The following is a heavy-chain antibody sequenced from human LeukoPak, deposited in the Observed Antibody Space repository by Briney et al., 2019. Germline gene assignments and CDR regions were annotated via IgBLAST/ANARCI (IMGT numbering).Heavy chain of an antibody. CDR2: IYTSGNT. CDR3: ARGQQLAKGTGFYYHYMDV. J-gene: IGHJ6*03. D-gene: IGHD6-13*01. CDR1: GGSMSRTSYY. Sequence: PSQTLSLTCTVSGGSMSRTSYYWSWIRQPAGKGLEWIGHIYTSGNTNYNPSLKSPVTISVDTSKTQFSLKLSSVTAADTAIYYCARGQQLAKGTGFYYHYMDVWGKGTTVTVSS. V-gene: IGHV4-61*09.